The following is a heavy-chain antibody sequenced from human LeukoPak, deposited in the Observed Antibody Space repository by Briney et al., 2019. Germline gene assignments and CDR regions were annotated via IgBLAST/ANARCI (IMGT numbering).Heavy chain of an antibody. CDR2: ISSSSSYI. CDR3: ARSQYSGYDSDYYYAMDV. D-gene: IGHD5-12*01. CDR1: GFTFSSYS. Sequence: GGSLRHTCAASGFTFSSYSMNWVRQAPGKGLEWVSSISSSSSYIYYADSVKGRFTISRDNAKNSLYLQMNSLRADDTAVYYCARSQYSGYDSDYYYAMDVWGKGTTVTVSS. V-gene: IGHV3-21*01. J-gene: IGHJ6*04.